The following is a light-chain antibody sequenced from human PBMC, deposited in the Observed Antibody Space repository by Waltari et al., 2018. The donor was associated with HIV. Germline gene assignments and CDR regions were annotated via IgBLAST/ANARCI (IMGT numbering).Light chain of an antibody. CDR3: CSYAGSDTFVL. CDR1: SSDVGAYEY. J-gene: IGLJ2*01. CDR2: DVS. V-gene: IGLV2-11*01. Sequence: QSALTQPRSVSGSPGQSVSISCTGTSSDVGAYEYVSWYQQHPGKAPKLMIFDVSKRPSGVPDRFSGSKSDNTASLTISGLQAEDEADYYCCSYAGSDTFVLFGGGTKLTIL.